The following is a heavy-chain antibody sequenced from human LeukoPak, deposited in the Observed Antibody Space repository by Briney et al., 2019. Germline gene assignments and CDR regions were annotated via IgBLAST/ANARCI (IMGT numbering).Heavy chain of an antibody. D-gene: IGHD4-17*01. J-gene: IGHJ4*02. V-gene: IGHV4-30-2*01. Sequence: SQTLSLTCTVSGGSISSGGYYWSWIRQPPGKGLEWIGYIYHSGSTYYNPSLKSRVTISVDTSKNQFSLKLSSVTAADTAVYHCARARRSYGDYGFSDYWGQGTLVTVSS. CDR1: GGSISSGGYY. CDR2: IYHSGST. CDR3: ARARRSYGDYGFSDY.